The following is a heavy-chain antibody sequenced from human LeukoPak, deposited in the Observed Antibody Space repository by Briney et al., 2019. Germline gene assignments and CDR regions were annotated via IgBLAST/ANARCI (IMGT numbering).Heavy chain of an antibody. J-gene: IGHJ6*02. D-gene: IGHD2-2*01. CDR1: GFTFSDYY. V-gene: IGHV3-11*05. Sequence: GGSLRLSCAASGFTFSDYYMSWIRQAPGKGLEWVSYISSRSSYTNYADSVKGRFTISRDNSKNSLYLQMNSLRAEDTAVYYCARDRCSSTSCSHYYYGMDVWGQGTTVTVSS. CDR3: ARDRCSSTSCSHYYYGMDV. CDR2: ISSRSSYT.